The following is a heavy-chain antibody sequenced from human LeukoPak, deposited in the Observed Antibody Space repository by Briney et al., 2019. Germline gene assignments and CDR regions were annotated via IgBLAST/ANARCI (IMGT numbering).Heavy chain of an antibody. CDR3: AKDWATVTINYFDY. Sequence: PGGSLRLSCTASGFTFSNAWMTWVRQAPGKGLEWVGRIKSKTDGGTTDYAAPVKGRFTVSRADSENTFYLQMNSLRAEDTAVYYCAKDWATVTINYFDYWGQGTLVTVSS. CDR2: IKSKTDGGTT. V-gene: IGHV3-15*01. CDR1: GFTFSNAW. D-gene: IGHD4-17*01. J-gene: IGHJ4*02.